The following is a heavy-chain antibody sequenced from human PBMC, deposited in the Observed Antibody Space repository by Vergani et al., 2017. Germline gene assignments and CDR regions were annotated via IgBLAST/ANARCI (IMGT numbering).Heavy chain of an antibody. Sequence: QVQLVQSGAEVKKPGSSVKVSCKASGGTFSSYAISWVRQAPGQGLEWMGWINTNTGNPTYAQGFTGRFVFSLDTSVSTAYLQISSLKAEDTAVYYCARDPGYYYDSSGYYPSGYFQHWGQGTLVTVSS. CDR1: GGTFSSYA. CDR3: ARDPGYYYDSSGYYPSGYFQH. V-gene: IGHV7-4-1*02. J-gene: IGHJ1*01. CDR2: INTNTGNP. D-gene: IGHD3-22*01.